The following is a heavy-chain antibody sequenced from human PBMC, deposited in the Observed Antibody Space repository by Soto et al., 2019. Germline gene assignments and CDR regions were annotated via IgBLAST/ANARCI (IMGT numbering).Heavy chain of an antibody. V-gene: IGHV1-3*01. CDR3: ARERGSTATFDY. CDR2: INAGSGGT. D-gene: IGHD4-17*01. J-gene: IGHJ4*02. Sequence: GSVKVSCQASGYAFSRYAIKWVRPAPGQGLEWLGWINAGSGGTKYSQNFQGRVTITRDTAASTVYLDLSSLRSDDTAVYYCARERGSTATFDYWGQGTLVTVSS. CDR1: GYAFSRYA.